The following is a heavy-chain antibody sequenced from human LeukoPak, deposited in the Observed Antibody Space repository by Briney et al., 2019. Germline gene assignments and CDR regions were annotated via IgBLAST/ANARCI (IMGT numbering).Heavy chain of an antibody. CDR2: ILYDGSKK. D-gene: IGHD3-22*01. J-gene: IGHJ4*02. CDR3: ARAVDKGTGYYMDF. Sequence: GGSLRLSSAASGFTFSHHGVHWVRQAPGKGLEWVAFILYDGSKKYYVDSVKGRFTISRDNSKNALSLQMNSLRPEDTAIYYCARAVDKGTGYYMDFWGQGTLVTVSS. V-gene: IGHV3-30*02. CDR1: GFTFSHHG.